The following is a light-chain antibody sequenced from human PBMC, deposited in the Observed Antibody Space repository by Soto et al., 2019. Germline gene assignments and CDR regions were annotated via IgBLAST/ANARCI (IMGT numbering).Light chain of an antibody. CDR2: DAS. CDR1: QSVMSNY. Sequence: EIVLTQSPGTQSLSPGERATLSCRASQSVMSNYVAWYHQKPGQAPRLLISDASDRATGIPDRFSGSGSGTDFTLTISRLVPEDFAVYYCQQYGDSPVTFGQGTKVDIK. J-gene: IGKJ1*01. CDR3: QQYGDSPVT. V-gene: IGKV3-20*01.